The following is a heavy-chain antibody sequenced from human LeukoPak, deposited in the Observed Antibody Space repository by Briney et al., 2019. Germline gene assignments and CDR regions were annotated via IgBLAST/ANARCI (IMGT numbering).Heavy chain of an antibody. J-gene: IGHJ5*02. CDR1: GYTFTSYD. CDR2: MNPNSGNT. Sequence: GASVKVSCKASGYTFTSYDINWVRQATGQGLEWMGWMNPNSGNTGYAQKFQGRVTMTRNTSISTAYMELSSLRSEDTAVYYCARVKKDYYDTEQWFDPWGQGTLVTVSS. CDR3: ARVKKDYYDTEQWFDP. D-gene: IGHD3-22*01. V-gene: IGHV1-8*01.